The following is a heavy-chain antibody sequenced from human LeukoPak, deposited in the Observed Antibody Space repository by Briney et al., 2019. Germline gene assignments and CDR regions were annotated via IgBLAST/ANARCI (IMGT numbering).Heavy chain of an antibody. Sequence: ASVKVSCKASGYTFTSYYMHWVRQAPGQGLEWMGWINTNTGNPTYAQGFTGRFVFSLDTSVSTAYLQISSLKAEDTAVYYCARSYYGSGSYYNRDYWGQGTLVTVSS. D-gene: IGHD3-10*01. CDR2: INTNTGNP. J-gene: IGHJ4*02. CDR1: GYTFTSYY. V-gene: IGHV7-4-1*02. CDR3: ARSYYGSGSYYNRDY.